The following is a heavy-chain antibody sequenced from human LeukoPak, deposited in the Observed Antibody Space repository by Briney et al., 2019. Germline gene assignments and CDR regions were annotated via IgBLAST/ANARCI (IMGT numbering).Heavy chain of an antibody. CDR3: AKDKCSSTSCYNAFDI. J-gene: IGHJ3*02. CDR1: GFTFSSYG. D-gene: IGHD2-2*02. Sequence: PGGSLRLSCAASGFTFSSYGMHWVRQAPGKGLEWVAFIRYDGSNKYYADSVKSRFTISRDNSKNTLYLQMNSLRAEDTAVYYCAKDKCSSTSCYNAFDIWGQGTMVTVSS. V-gene: IGHV3-30*02. CDR2: IRYDGSNK.